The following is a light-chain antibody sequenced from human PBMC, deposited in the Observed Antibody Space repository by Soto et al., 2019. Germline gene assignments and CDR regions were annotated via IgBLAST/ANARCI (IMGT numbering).Light chain of an antibody. CDR1: RSITTN. J-gene: IGKJ1*01. V-gene: IGKV3-15*01. Sequence: EVVMTQSPVTLSVSPGERATLSCRASRSITTNLAWYQQKPGQAPRLLIYGASTRATGVPARFSGSGSGTQFTLTISSLQSEDFALYYCQQYNDWPPKRTFGQGTRV. CDR3: QQYNDWPPKRT. CDR2: GAS.